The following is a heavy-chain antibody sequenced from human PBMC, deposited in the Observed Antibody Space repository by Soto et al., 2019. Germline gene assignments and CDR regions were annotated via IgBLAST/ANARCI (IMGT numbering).Heavy chain of an antibody. D-gene: IGHD3-22*01. J-gene: IGHJ4*02. CDR3: ARPCWNTNDNFES. CDR1: GFTFSNYA. CDR2: ISYDARNS. V-gene: IGHV3-30*04. Sequence: GGSLRLSCAASGFTFSNYAMHWVRRAPGKGLEWVAIISYDARNSYYADSVKGRFTVSRDNSRSTLYLQMNSLRTEDTAVYFCARPCWNTNDNFESWGLGPRVTVAS.